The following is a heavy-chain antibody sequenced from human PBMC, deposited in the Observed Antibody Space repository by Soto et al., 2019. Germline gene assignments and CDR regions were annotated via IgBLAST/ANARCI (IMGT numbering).Heavy chain of an antibody. J-gene: IGHJ3*01. V-gene: IGHV5-51*01. CDR1: GYSFANYW. CDR2: IFPANFDA. D-gene: IGHD1-26*01. CDR3: VSPAGATTFDDFDV. Sequence: GESLKISCKGSGYSFANYWIGWVRQMPGKGLEWMAIIFPANFDAKYSPSFQGQVTISVDKSISTAYLQWNSLKASDTAIYYCVSPAGATTFDDFDVWGQGTVVTVSS.